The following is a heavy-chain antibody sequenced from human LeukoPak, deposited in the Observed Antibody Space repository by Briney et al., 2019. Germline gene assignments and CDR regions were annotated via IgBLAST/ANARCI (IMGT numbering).Heavy chain of an antibody. V-gene: IGHV3-30-3*01. CDR2: ISYDGSNK. CDR3: ARDLGYCSSTSCRYINYGMDV. CDR1: GFTLSSYA. D-gene: IGHD2-2*01. J-gene: IGHJ6*02. Sequence: VGSLRLSCAPSGFTLSSYAMHWVREAPRRGLEGVAVISYDGSNKYYANSVKGRFTISTDNSKNTLYLQMNSLRAEDTAVYYCARDLGYCSSTSCRYINYGMDVWGQGTTVTVSS.